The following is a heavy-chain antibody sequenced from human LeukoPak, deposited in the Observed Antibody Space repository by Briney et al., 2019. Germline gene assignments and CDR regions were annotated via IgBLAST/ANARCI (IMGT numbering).Heavy chain of an antibody. CDR1: GFTFSSYG. CDR3: AKSGYNRFDY. Sequence: GGSLRLSCGASGFTFSSYGMHWVRQGPGKGLEWVAFIRHDGSKKYHADSVKGRFTISRDNSKNTLYLQMNSLRAEDTAVYYCAKSGYNRFDYWGQGTLVTVSS. J-gene: IGHJ4*02. CDR2: IRHDGSKK. V-gene: IGHV3-30*02. D-gene: IGHD5-24*01.